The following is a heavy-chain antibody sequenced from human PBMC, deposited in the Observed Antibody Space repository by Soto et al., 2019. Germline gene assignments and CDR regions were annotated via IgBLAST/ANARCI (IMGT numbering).Heavy chain of an antibody. D-gene: IGHD3-22*01. CDR2: IYYSGST. CDR1: GGSISSYY. CDR3: ARGDYHDTSGPFSDAFDV. V-gene: IGHV4-59*08. J-gene: IGHJ3*01. Sequence: SETLSLTCTVSGGSISSYYWSWIRQPPGKGLEWITYIYYSGSTNYNPSLKSRVTISVDTSKNQFSLKLSSVTAADTAVYYCARGDYHDTSGPFSDAFDVWGQGTMVTVAS.